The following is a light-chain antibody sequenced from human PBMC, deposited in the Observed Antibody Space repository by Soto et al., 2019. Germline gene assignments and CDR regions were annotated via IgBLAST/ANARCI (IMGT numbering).Light chain of an antibody. CDR1: QSVSSY. CDR3: QQRSNWPT. J-gene: IGKJ5*01. CDR2: GGS. Sequence: EIVLAQSPGTLSLSPGERATLSCRASQSVSSYLAWYQQKPGQAPRLLIYGGSSRATGIPARFSGSGYGTDFTLTISSLEPEDFAVYYCQQRSNWPTFGQGTRLEIK. V-gene: IGKV3-11*01.